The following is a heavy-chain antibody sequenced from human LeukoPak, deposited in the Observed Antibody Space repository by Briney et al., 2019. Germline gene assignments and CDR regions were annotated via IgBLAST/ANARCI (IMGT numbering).Heavy chain of an antibody. Sequence: ASVKVSCEASGYRFTDYYVHWVRQAPGQGLEWMGRINSNSGDINYAQNFQGRVTMTRDTSITTVYMQLSRLRSDDTAMYYCVRDHWGYYGSYFDYWGQGTLVTVSS. CDR1: GYRFTDYY. V-gene: IGHV1-2*02. D-gene: IGHD3-10*01. CDR2: INSNSGDI. CDR3: VRDHWGYYGSYFDY. J-gene: IGHJ4*02.